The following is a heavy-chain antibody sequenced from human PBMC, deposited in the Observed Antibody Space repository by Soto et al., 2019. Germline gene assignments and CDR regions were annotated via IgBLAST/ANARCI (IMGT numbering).Heavy chain of an antibody. J-gene: IGHJ4*02. Sequence: PGESLKISCKGSGYYFPSYWIGWVRQMPGKGLEWMEIFYPGDSDTRYSPSFQGQVTISADRSISTAYLQWSSLKPSDTAMYYCARQGNGAEGFDYWGQGTLVTVSS. CDR2: FYPGDSDT. V-gene: IGHV5-51*01. CDR1: GYYFPSYW. D-gene: IGHD4-17*01. CDR3: ARQGNGAEGFDY.